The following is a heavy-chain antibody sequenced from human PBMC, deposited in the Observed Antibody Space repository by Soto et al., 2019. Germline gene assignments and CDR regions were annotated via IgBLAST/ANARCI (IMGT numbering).Heavy chain of an antibody. CDR2: INPLPTSGST. D-gene: IGHD6-13*01. V-gene: IGHV1-46*01. CDR1: GYIFTNGY. CDR3: ARDLAAAAY. Sequence: QVQLVQSGAEVKKPGASVKVSCKASGYIFTNGYIHWVRQAPGQGLEWMAIINPLPTSGSTNYAQKLQARVTVTRDTSTSTVYLELSSLRSDDTAVYYCARDLAAAAYWGQGTLVTVSS. J-gene: IGHJ4*02.